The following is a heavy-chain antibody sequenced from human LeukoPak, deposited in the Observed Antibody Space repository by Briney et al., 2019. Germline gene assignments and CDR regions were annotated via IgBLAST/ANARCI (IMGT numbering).Heavy chain of an antibody. D-gene: IGHD2-21*01. CDR3: AKVDEIAATGLET. Sequence: ASVKVSCKASGGTFNTFALTWVRQAPGQGLEWMGRIVPTLPLANSAQRFQGRVTFTADRSSSTAHMELSNLGSEDTAVYYCAKVDEIAATGLETWGQGTLVTVSS. CDR2: IVPTLPLA. J-gene: IGHJ5*02. CDR1: GGTFNTFA. V-gene: IGHV1-69*04.